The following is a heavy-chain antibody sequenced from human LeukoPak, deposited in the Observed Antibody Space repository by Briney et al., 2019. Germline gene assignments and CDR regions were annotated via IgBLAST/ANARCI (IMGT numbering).Heavy chain of an antibody. CDR2: ISSSGTTI. J-gene: IGHJ4*02. Sequence: GGSLRLSCAASGVSFSSYEMIWGRQAPCNGLEWVSYISSSGTTIYYADSVKGRFTISRDNAKNSLYLQMNSLRAEDTAVYYCARHPGLGFDYWGQGTLVTVSS. CDR1: GVSFSSYE. CDR3: ARHPGLGFDY. V-gene: IGHV3-48*03.